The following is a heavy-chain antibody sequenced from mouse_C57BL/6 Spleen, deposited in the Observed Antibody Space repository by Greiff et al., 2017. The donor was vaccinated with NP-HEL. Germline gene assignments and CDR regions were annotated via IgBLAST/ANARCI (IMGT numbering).Heavy chain of an antibody. CDR3: ARPVVTTGYYAMDY. Sequence: DVMLVESGGGLVKPGGSLKLSCAASGFTFSDYGMHWVRQAPEKGLEWVAYISSGSSTIYYADTVKGRFTISRDNAKNTLFLQMTSLRSEDTAMYYCARPVVTTGYYAMDYWGQGTSVTVSS. J-gene: IGHJ4*01. V-gene: IGHV5-17*01. D-gene: IGHD2-5*01. CDR1: GFTFSDYG. CDR2: ISSGSSTI.